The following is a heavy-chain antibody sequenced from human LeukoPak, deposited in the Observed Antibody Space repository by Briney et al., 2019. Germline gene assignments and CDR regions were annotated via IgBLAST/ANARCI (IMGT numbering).Heavy chain of an antibody. CDR1: GGSISSSSYY. CDR2: IYYSGST. Sequence: PSETLSLTCTVSGGSISSSSYYWGCIRQPPGKGLEWIGSIYYSGSTYYNPSLKSRVTISVDTSKNQFSLKLSSVTAADTAVYYCVKQWLVGLVYWGQGTLVTVSS. D-gene: IGHD6-19*01. J-gene: IGHJ4*02. CDR3: VKQWLVGLVY. V-gene: IGHV4-39*01.